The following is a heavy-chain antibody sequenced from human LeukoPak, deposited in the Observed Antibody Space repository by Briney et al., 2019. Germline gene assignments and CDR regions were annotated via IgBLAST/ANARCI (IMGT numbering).Heavy chain of an antibody. J-gene: IGHJ4*01. CDR2: IYSGGST. Sequence: GGSLRLSCAASGFTVSSNYMSWVRQAPGKGLEWVSLIYSGGSTYYADSVKGRFTISRDNATNTLYLRINSLRAEDTAVYYCARVDTMVWGVIDYYFDYCGERSLVTVYS. D-gene: IGHD3-10*01. CDR1: GFTVSSNY. CDR3: ARVDTMVWGVIDYYFDY. V-gene: IGHV3-53*01.